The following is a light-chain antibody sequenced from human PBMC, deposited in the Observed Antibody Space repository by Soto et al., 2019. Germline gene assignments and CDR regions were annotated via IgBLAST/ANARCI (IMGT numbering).Light chain of an antibody. CDR3: QAGDAGVV. Sequence: QPVLSQSPSASASLGASVKLTCTLTPGHSTYAISWYQQRPGQGPTFLMKINSDGSHTKGAGIPDRFSGSSSGAERYLTISNHQSEEEADYHCQAGDAGVVFGGGTQLTVL. V-gene: IGLV4-69*01. CDR2: INSDGSH. CDR1: PGHSTYA. J-gene: IGLJ2*01.